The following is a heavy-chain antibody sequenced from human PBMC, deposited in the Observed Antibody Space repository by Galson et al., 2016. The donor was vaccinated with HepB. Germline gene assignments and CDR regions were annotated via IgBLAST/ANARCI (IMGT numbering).Heavy chain of an antibody. CDR1: GFTFTSSA. CDR2: IVVGSGNT. Sequence: SVKVSCKASGFTFTSSAVQWVRQARGQRLEWIGWIVVGSGNTNYAQKFQERVTITRDMSTSTAYMELSSLRSEDTAVYYCAAEGEYDFWSRAFDIGGQGTIVTVSS. V-gene: IGHV1-58*01. CDR3: AAEGEYDFWSRAFDI. J-gene: IGHJ3*02. D-gene: IGHD3-3*01.